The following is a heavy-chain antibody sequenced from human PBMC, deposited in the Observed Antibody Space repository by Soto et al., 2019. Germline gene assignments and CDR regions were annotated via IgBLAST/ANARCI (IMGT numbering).Heavy chain of an antibody. Sequence: QVQLVQSGAEVTKPGASVKISCKTSGRTSPPYNVHWVRQDPGQGLEWMGIINPSGDSTTYAQNFQGRVSMTRDSSTRTVFMELRSLTSEDTAMYYCARDDWGPDYWGQGTLVTVSS. D-gene: IGHD7-27*01. CDR2: INPSGDST. CDR3: ARDDWGPDY. CDR1: GRTSPPYN. J-gene: IGHJ4*02. V-gene: IGHV1-46*01.